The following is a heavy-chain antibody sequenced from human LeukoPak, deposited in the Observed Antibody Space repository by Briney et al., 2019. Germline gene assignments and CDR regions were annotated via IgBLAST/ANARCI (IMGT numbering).Heavy chain of an antibody. D-gene: IGHD5-18*01. Sequence: SETLSLTCAVSGGSISSGGYSWSWIRQPPGKGLEWIGYIYHSGSTYYDPSLKSRVTISVDRSKNQFSLKLTSVTAADTAVYYCARGEIQLWFGAFDIWGQGTMVTVSS. V-gene: IGHV4-30-2*01. CDR3: ARGEIQLWFGAFDI. J-gene: IGHJ3*02. CDR1: GGSISSGGYS. CDR2: IYHSGST.